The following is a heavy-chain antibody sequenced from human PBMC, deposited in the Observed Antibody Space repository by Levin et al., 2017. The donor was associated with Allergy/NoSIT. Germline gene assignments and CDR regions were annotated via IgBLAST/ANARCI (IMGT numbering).Heavy chain of an antibody. Sequence: GESLKISCSASGFTFSSYAMHWVRQAPGKGLEYVSAISSNGGSTYYADSVKGRFTISRDNSKNTLYLQMSSLRAEDTAVYYCVKDLVPPSYSSSRDPQNWFDPWGQGTLVTVSS. CDR2: ISSNGGST. J-gene: IGHJ5*02. CDR3: VKDLVPPSYSSSRDPQNWFDP. D-gene: IGHD6-13*01. V-gene: IGHV3-64D*06. CDR1: GFTFSSYA.